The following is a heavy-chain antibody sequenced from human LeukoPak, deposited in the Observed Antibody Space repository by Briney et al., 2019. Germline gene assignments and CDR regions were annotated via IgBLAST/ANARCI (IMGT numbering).Heavy chain of an antibody. D-gene: IGHD3-3*02. J-gene: IGHJ4*02. CDR2: ISYDGSNK. CDR1: GFTFSSYA. Sequence: GGSLRLSCAASGFTFSSYAMHWVRQAPGKGLEWVAVISYDGSNKYYADSVKGRFTISRDNSKNTLYLQMNSLRAEDTAVYYCARAPGFIYGGFDYWGQATLVTVSS. V-gene: IGHV3-30*04. CDR3: ARAPGFIYGGFDY.